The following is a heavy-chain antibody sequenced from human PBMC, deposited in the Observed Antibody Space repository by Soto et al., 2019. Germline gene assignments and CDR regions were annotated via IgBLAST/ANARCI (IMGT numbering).Heavy chain of an antibody. D-gene: IGHD3-16*02. Sequence: ASVKVSCKASGYTFTGYYMHWVRQAPGQGLEWMGWINPNSGGTNYAQKFQGWVTMTRDTSISTAYMELSRLRSDDTAVYYCARGVGDYIWGSYRYGQYYFDYWGQGTLVTVSS. CDR1: GYTFTGYY. J-gene: IGHJ4*02. V-gene: IGHV1-2*04. CDR3: ARGVGDYIWGSYRYGQYYFDY. CDR2: INPNSGGT.